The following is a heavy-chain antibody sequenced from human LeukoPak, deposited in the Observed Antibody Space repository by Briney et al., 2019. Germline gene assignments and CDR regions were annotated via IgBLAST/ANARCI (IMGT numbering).Heavy chain of an antibody. CDR1: GFTFSSYA. CDR3: AREGSGSYDY. Sequence: GGSLRLSCAASGFTFSSYAMHWVRQAPGKGLEWVAVISYDGSNKYYADSVKGRFTISRDNSKNTLYLQMNSLRAEDTAVYDCAREGSGSYDYWGQGTLVTVSS. D-gene: IGHD1-26*01. V-gene: IGHV3-30*14. J-gene: IGHJ4*02. CDR2: ISYDGSNK.